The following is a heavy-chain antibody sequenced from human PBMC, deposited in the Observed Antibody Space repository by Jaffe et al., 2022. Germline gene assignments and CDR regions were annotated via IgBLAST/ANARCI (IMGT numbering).Heavy chain of an antibody. CDR2: IYHRGTT. CDR3: ARDHGPHEGRDFFDI. CDR1: GYSIDSGYY. V-gene: IGHV4-38-2*02. D-gene: IGHD2-21*01. Sequence: QVQLQESGPGLVKPSETLSLTCVVSGYSIDSGYYWSWVRQSPEKGLEWVGSIYHRGTTYYNPSLESRVTISLDTSKNQFSLKLSSVTAADTAVYFCARDHGPHEGRDFFDIWGQGTRVTVSS. J-gene: IGHJ3*02.